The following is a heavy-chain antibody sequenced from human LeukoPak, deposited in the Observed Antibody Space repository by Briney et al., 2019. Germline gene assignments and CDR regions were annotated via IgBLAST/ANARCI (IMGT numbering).Heavy chain of an antibody. CDR3: AKDIYSSSQASYFDY. V-gene: IGHV3-9*03. J-gene: IGHJ4*02. CDR1: GFTLDDYA. CDR2: ISWNSGSI. Sequence: PGGSLRLSCAASGFTLDDYAMHWVRQAPGKGLEWVSGISWNSGSIGYADSVKGRFTISRDNAKNSLYLQMNSLRAEDMALYYCAKDIYSSSQASYFDYWGQGTLVTVSS. D-gene: IGHD6-13*01.